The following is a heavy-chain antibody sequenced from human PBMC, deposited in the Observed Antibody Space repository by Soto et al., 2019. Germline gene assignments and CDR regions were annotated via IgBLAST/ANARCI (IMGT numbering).Heavy chain of an antibody. Sequence: EVQVVESGGGLVQPGGSLRLSCAASGFTFSTYWMSWVRQAPGKGLEWVANIKEDGSEKYYVDSVKGRFTISRDNAKNSVYLQMNSLRAEDTAVYYCARDYTKIAVAGLRFVYWGQGTLVTVSS. V-gene: IGHV3-7*01. CDR3: ARDYTKIAVAGLRFVY. CDR2: IKEDGSEK. D-gene: IGHD6-19*01. CDR1: GFTFSTYW. J-gene: IGHJ4*02.